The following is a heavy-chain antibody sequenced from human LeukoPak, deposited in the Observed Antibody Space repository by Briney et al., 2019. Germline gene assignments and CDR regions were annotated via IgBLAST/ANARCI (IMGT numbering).Heavy chain of an antibody. CDR2: TSSSGSTI. CDR1: GFTFSDYY. Sequence: GGSLRLSCAASGFTFSDYYMSWIRQAPGKGLEWVSYTSSSGSTIYYADSVKGRFTISRDNAKNSLYLQMSSLRAEDTAVYYCARDFVCTNGVCSYYFDYWGQGTLVTVSS. V-gene: IGHV3-11*01. CDR3: ARDFVCTNGVCSYYFDY. D-gene: IGHD2-8*01. J-gene: IGHJ4*02.